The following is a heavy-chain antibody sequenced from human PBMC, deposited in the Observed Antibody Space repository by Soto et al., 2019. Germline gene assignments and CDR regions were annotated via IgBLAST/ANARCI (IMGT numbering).Heavy chain of an antibody. J-gene: IGHJ4*02. V-gene: IGHV5-51*01. Sequence: PGESLKISCKGSGYSFTSYWIGWVRQMPGKGLEWMGIIYPGDSDTRYSPSFQGQVTISADKSISTAYLQWSSLKASDTAMYYCARLEGSGWYRSTFDYWGQGTLVTVSS. D-gene: IGHD6-19*01. CDR1: GYSFTSYW. CDR2: IYPGDSDT. CDR3: ARLEGSGWYRSTFDY.